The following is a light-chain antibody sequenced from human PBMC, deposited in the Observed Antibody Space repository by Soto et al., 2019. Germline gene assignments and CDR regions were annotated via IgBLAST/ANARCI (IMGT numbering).Light chain of an antibody. CDR2: VAS. V-gene: IGKV1-39*01. Sequence: DLQMTQSPSSLSASVGDRVTITCRASQSIGTYLNWYQQKPGKAPKLLIFVASSLQIGVPSRFRGSGSETDFTLTISGLQPEDFATYYCQQSYSAPPLTFGGGTKVEMK. J-gene: IGKJ4*01. CDR1: QSIGTY. CDR3: QQSYSAPPLT.